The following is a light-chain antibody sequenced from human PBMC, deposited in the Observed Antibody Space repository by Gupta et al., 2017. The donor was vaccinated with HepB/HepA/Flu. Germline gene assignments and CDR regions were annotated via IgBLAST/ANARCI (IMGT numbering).Light chain of an antibody. CDR2: AAS. J-gene: IGKJ5*01. Sequence: DIQMTQSPFSLAASVGDRVAITCRASQNIVNYLNWYQHKPGKAPKLLLYAASSLQSGVTSRFSGSGDGKDFTLTISRLQHEDFANYYCQESYHTLSFGQGTRVEIK. CDR3: QESYHTLS. CDR1: QNIVNY. V-gene: IGKV1-39*01.